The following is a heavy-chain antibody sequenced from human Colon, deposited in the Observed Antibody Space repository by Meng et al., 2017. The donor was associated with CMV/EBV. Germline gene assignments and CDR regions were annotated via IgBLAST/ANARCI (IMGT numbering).Heavy chain of an antibody. CDR3: ARPLGYCSTNSCYNFDY. J-gene: IGHJ4*02. Sequence: YTFTDFYLHWVRQAPGQGLEWMGRINPNSGGTNYAQKFRGRITETRDTSISTAYMELSSLRSDDTAMYYCARPLGYCSTNSCYNFDYWGQGTLVTVSS. V-gene: IGHV1-2*06. D-gene: IGHD2-2*02. CDR1: YTFTDFY. CDR2: INPNSGGT.